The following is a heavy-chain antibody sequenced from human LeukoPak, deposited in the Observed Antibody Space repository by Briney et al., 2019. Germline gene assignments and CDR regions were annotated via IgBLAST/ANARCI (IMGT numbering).Heavy chain of an antibody. J-gene: IGHJ4*02. CDR1: GFTFNNYA. Sequence: GGSLRLSCAASGFTFNNYALSWVRQAPGKGLEWVSAISDNGGSTYYADSVKGRFTISRDKSKNTLYLQMNSLRVEDTAVYYCAKDLGSGWFQGYYFDYWGQGTLVTVSS. CDR3: AKDLGSGWFQGYYFDY. D-gene: IGHD6-19*01. V-gene: IGHV3-23*01. CDR2: ISDNGGST.